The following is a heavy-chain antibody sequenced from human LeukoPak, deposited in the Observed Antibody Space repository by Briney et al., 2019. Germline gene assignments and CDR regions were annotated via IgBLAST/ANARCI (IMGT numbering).Heavy chain of an antibody. D-gene: IGHD1-26*01. V-gene: IGHV1-3*01. Sequence: ASVKVSCKASGYTFTSYAIHWVRQAPGQRLEWMGWISAGNGNTKYSQNFQGRVTFISNTSATTAFMELSSLRSEDAAVYYCARDSGSGNNDFWGRGTLVTVSS. J-gene: IGHJ4*02. CDR3: ARDSGSGNNDF. CDR1: GYTFTSYA. CDR2: ISAGNGNT.